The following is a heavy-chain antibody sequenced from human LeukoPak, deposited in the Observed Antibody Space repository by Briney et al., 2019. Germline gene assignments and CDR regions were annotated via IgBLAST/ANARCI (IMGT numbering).Heavy chain of an antibody. J-gene: IGHJ4*02. D-gene: IGHD6-19*01. CDR2: ISGSGGRT. CDR3: VKEKDSRGFFDY. CDR1: GFTFSRYA. V-gene: IGHV3-23*01. Sequence: GGSLRLSCIASGFTFSRYAMSWVRQAPGKGLEWVSAISGSGGRTYYADSVKGRFTISRDNFKNTLYVQMNSLRAEDTAVYYCVKEKDSRGFFDYWGQGTLVTVSS.